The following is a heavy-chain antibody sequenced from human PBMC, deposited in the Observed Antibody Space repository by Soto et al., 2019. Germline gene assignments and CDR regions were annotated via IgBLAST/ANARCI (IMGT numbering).Heavy chain of an antibody. Sequence: PGGSLRLSCAASGFNFGPYWMHWVRQAPGKGLVWVSHINGDGSTIVYADSVKGRFTISRDNAKNTLYLQMNSLRVEDTAVYYCAKLPKYDILTGYLHYFDYWGQGTLVTSPQ. J-gene: IGHJ4*02. CDR3: AKLPKYDILTGYLHYFDY. V-gene: IGHV3-74*01. CDR1: GFNFGPYW. CDR2: INGDGSTI. D-gene: IGHD3-9*01.